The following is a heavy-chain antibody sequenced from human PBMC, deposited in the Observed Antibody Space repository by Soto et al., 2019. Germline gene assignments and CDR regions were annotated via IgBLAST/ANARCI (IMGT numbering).Heavy chain of an antibody. J-gene: IGHJ6*02. CDR2: VYYTGHT. D-gene: IGHD6-6*01. V-gene: IGHV4-61*01. CDR1: GGSISTGYYY. CDR3: LRDSSSESQGFYPGMDV. Sequence: KTSETLSLTCTVSGGSISTGYYYWTWIRQPPGKGLEWIAYVYYTGHTIYNPSLRSRVTMSVDTSKNQFSLKLNSVTAADTAVYYCLRDSSSESQGFYPGMDVWGQGTTGTVSS.